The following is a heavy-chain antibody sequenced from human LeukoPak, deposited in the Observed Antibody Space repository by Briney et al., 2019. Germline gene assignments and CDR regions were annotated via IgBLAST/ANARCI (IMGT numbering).Heavy chain of an antibody. D-gene: IGHD6-13*01. J-gene: IGHJ3*02. CDR3: AKDEEQQLVTDAFDI. V-gene: IGHV3-23*01. CDR2: ISGSGGST. Sequence: GGSLRLSCAASGFTFSSYAMSWVRQAPGKGLEWVSAISGSGGSTYYADSVKGRFTISRDNSKNTLYLQMNSLRAGDTAVYYCAKDEEQQLVTDAFDIWGQGTMVTVSS. CDR1: GFTFSSYA.